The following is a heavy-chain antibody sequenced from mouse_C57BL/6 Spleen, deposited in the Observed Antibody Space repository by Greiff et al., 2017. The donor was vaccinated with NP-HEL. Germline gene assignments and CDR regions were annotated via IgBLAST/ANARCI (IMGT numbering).Heavy chain of an antibody. CDR2: IYPSDSET. J-gene: IGHJ2*01. CDR3: ARGTMPYYFDY. D-gene: IGHD1-1*02. V-gene: IGHV1-61*01. Sequence: QVQLKQPGAELVRPGSSVKLSCKASGYTFTSYWMDWVKQRPGQGLEWIGNIYPSDSETHYNQKFKDKATLTVDKSSSTAYMQLSSLTSEDSAVYYCARGTMPYYFDYWGQGTTLTVSS. CDR1: GYTFTSYW.